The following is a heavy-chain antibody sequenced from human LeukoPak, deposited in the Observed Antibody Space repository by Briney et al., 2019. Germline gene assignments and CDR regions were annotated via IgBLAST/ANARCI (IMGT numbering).Heavy chain of an antibody. CDR1: GFTFSSYW. V-gene: IGHV3-74*01. D-gene: IGHD6-19*01. Sequence: GGSLRLSCAASGFTFSSYWMHWVRQAPGKGLVWVSRINSDGSSTSYADSVKGRFTISRDNAKNTLYLQMNSLRAEDTAVYYCARASGWYPYFDYWGQGTLVTVSS. CDR2: INSDGSST. J-gene: IGHJ4*02. CDR3: ARASGWYPYFDY.